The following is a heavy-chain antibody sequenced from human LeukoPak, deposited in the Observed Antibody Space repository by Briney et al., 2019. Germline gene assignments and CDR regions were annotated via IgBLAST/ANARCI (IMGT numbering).Heavy chain of an antibody. D-gene: IGHD2-2*01. V-gene: IGHV1-18*01. CDR1: GYTFTSYG. CDR2: ISAYNGNT. Sequence: ASVKVSCKASGYTFTSYGISWVRQAPGQGLEWMGWISAYNGNTNYAQKLRGRVTMTTDTSTSTAYMELRSLRSDDTAVYYCASLVPSRWRSTKDAFDIWGQGTMVTVSS. CDR3: ASLVPSRWRSTKDAFDI. J-gene: IGHJ3*02.